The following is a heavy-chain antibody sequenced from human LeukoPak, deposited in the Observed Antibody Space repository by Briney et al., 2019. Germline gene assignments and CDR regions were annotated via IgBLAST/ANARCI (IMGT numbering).Heavy chain of an antibody. CDR1: GFTFSSYW. CDR3: VRDGSGSYRASDY. Sequence: PGGSLRLSCAASGFTFSSYWMSWERQAPGKGVEWVASIKQDGSEKYYVDSVKGRFTISRDNAKNSLYLQMNSLRAEDTAVYYCVRDGSGSYRASDYWGQGTLVTVSS. CDR2: IKQDGSEK. D-gene: IGHD3-10*01. J-gene: IGHJ4*02. V-gene: IGHV3-7*01.